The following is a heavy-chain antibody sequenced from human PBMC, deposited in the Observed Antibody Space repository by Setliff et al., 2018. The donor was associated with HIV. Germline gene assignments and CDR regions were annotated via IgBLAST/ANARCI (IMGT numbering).Heavy chain of an antibody. J-gene: IGHJ4*02. CDR2: TQASGTT. D-gene: IGHD3-10*01. CDR1: GGSITGYY. Sequence: LSLTCTVSGGSITGYYWSWIRQPAGEGLEWIGRTQASGTTQCEPSLKNRCSMSIDTSKNQFSLKVNSVTAAATAVYYCARSVYGSGTYPLDIWGLGILVTVSS. V-gene: IGHV4-4*07. CDR3: ARSVYGSGTYPLDI.